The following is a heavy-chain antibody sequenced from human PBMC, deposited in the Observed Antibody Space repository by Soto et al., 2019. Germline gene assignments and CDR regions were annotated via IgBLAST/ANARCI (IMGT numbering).Heavy chain of an antibody. Sequence: GGSLRFSCAASGFTFSSYAMSWVRQAPGKGLEWVSAISGSGGSTYYADSVKGRFTISRDNSKNTLYLQMNSLRAEDTAVYYCAKPTPRYYYDSSGYYLGSDYYYGMDVWGQGTTVTVSS. CDR2: ISGSGGST. CDR3: AKPTPRYYYDSSGYYLGSDYYYGMDV. J-gene: IGHJ6*02. D-gene: IGHD3-22*01. V-gene: IGHV3-23*01. CDR1: GFTFSSYA.